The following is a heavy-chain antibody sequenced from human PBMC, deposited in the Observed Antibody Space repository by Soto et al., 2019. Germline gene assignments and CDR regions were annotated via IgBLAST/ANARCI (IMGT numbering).Heavy chain of an antibody. V-gene: IGHV4-31*03. CDR3: ARGSTGYCSSTSCPPLHYFDY. D-gene: IGHD2-2*01. CDR1: GGSISSGGYY. Sequence: PSETLSLTCTVSGGSISSGGYYWSWIRQHPGKGLEWIGYIYYSGSTYYNPSLKSRATISVDTSKNQFSLKLSSVTAADTAVYYCARGSTGYCSSTSCPPLHYFDYWGQGTLVTVSS. J-gene: IGHJ4*02. CDR2: IYYSGST.